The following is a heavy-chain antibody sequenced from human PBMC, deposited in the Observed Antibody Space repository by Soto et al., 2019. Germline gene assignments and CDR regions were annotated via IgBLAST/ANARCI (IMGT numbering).Heavy chain of an antibody. CDR3: ARDPYLGDHQY. D-gene: IGHD3-16*01. V-gene: IGHV1-18*01. CDR2: ISAYSGKT. CDR1: GYTFTHYG. Sequence: QVQLVQSGAEVRKPGASVKVSCKTSGYTFTHYGISWVRQAPGQGLEWVGWISAYSGKTHYAQKVQGKVTMTTDTSTSTAYLEVRSLRYDDTAVYFCARDPYLGDHQYWGQGTLVTVSS. J-gene: IGHJ4*02.